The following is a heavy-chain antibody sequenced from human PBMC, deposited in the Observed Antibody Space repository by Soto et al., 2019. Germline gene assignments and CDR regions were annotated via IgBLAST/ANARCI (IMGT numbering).Heavy chain of an antibody. CDR2: IIPIFGTA. J-gene: IGHJ6*02. V-gene: IGHV1-69*01. D-gene: IGHD2-15*01. CDR3: ARGRTACRSGGSCLLYYYYGMDV. CDR1: GGTFSSYA. Sequence: QVQLVQSGAEVKKPGSSVKVSCKASGGTFSSYAISWVRQAPGQGLEWMGGIIPIFGTANYAQKFQGRVTITADESTSTAYMELSSLRSEDTAVYYCARGRTACRSGGSCLLYYYYGMDVWGQGTTVTVSS.